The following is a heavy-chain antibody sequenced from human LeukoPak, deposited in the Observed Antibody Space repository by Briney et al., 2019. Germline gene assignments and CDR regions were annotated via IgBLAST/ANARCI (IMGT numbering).Heavy chain of an antibody. CDR2: IKQDGSEK. D-gene: IGHD3-10*01. CDR1: GFTFSSYW. Sequence: GGSLRLSCAASGFTFSSYWMSWVRQAPGKGLEWVANIKQDGSEKYYVDSVKGRFTISKDNAKNSLYLQMNSLRAEDTAVYYCARDLSRSFSMIRGLIQHREFDFWGRGTLVTVSS. V-gene: IGHV3-7*01. CDR3: ARDLSRSFSMIRGLIQHREFDF. J-gene: IGHJ4*02.